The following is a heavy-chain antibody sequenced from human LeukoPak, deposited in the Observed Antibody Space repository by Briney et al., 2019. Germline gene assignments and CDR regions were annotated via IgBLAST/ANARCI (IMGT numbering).Heavy chain of an antibody. CDR3: ARTVLTYYDILTGYQDY. Sequence: ASVKVSCKASGYTFTSYHITWVRQAPGQGLEWMGWISGYNGNTNYAQKFQGRVSMTTDTSTSTAYMELRSLRSDDTAVYYCARTVLTYYDILTGYQDYWGQGTLVTVSS. V-gene: IGHV1-18*01. D-gene: IGHD3-9*01. J-gene: IGHJ4*02. CDR2: ISGYNGNT. CDR1: GYTFTSYH.